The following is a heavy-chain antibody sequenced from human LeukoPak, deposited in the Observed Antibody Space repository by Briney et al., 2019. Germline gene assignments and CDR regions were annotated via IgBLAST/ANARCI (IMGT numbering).Heavy chain of an antibody. V-gene: IGHV1-69*04. CDR3: ARDLTIFGVDPAYYFDY. CDR2: IIPILGIA. D-gene: IGHD3-3*01. J-gene: IGHJ4*02. CDR1: GGTFSSYT. Sequence: SVKVSCKASGGTFSSYTISWVRQAPGQGLEWMGRIIPILGIANYAQKFQGRVTITADKSTSTAYMELSSLRSEDTAVYYCARDLTIFGVDPAYYFDYWGQGTLVTVSS.